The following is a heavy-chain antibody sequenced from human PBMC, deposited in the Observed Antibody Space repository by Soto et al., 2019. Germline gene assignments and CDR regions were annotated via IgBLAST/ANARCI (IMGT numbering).Heavy chain of an antibody. Sequence: QVQLGQSGAEVKKPGASVKVSCKASGYTFTSYGISWVRQAPGQGLEWMGWINPYNGNTKYAQKLQGRVTMTTDTPTSTAYMELRSLRSDDTAGYYCARDAAVGLFDYWGQGTLVTVSS. J-gene: IGHJ4*02. CDR3: ARDAAVGLFDY. V-gene: IGHV1-18*01. D-gene: IGHD1-26*01. CDR1: GYTFTSYG. CDR2: INPYNGNT.